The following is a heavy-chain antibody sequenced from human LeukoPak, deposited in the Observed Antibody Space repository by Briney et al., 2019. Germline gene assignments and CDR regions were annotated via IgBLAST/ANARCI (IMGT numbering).Heavy chain of an antibody. V-gene: IGHV4-34*01. CDR3: ARVQHTQWLVRGIDY. D-gene: IGHD6-19*01. Sequence: SETLSLTCAVYGGSFSGCYWSWIRQPPGKGLEWIGEINHSGSTNYNPSLKSRVTISVDTSKNQFSLKLSSVTAADTAVYYCARVQHTQWLVRGIDYWGQGTLVTVSS. J-gene: IGHJ4*02. CDR2: INHSGST. CDR1: GGSFSGCY.